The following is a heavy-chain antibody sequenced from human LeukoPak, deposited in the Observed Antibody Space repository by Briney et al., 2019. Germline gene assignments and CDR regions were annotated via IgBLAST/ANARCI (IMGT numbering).Heavy chain of an antibody. CDR1: GGSISSYY. CDR3: ARGMDSSGYYALGY. J-gene: IGHJ4*02. D-gene: IGHD3-22*01. CDR2: IYTSGST. V-gene: IGHV4-4*07. Sequence: PSETLSLTCTVSGGSISSYYWSWIRKPAGKGLEWIGRIYTSGSTNYNPSLKSRVTMSVDTSKNQFSLKLSSVTAADTAVYYCARGMDSSGYYALGYWGQGTLVTVSS.